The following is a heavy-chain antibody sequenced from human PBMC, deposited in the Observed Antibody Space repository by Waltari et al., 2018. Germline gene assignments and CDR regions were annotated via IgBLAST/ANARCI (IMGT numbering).Heavy chain of an antibody. J-gene: IGHJ4*02. CDR1: GFTFSRSA. CDR3: HGEQQLVRGYFDY. D-gene: IGHD6-13*01. CDR2: ISGSGGST. V-gene: IGHV3-23*04. Sequence: EVQLVESGGGLVQPGGSLRLSCAASGFTFSRSAMSWVRQAPGKGLEWVSAISGSGGSTYYADSVKGRFTISRDNSKNTLYLQMNSLRAEDTAVYYCHGEQQLVRGYFDYWGQGTLVTVSS.